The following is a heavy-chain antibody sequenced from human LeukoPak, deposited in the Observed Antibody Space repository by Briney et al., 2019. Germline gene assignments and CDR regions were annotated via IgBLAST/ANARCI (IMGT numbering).Heavy chain of an antibody. Sequence: GGSLRLSCAASGFTFSSHCMNWARQAPGKGLEWVANIKQDGSEKYYVDSVKGRFTISRDNSKNTLYLQMNSLRPEDTAMYYCARDETKRGFSYGTSPFEYWGQGTLVTVSS. CDR1: GFTFSSHC. D-gene: IGHD1-7*01. CDR2: IKQDGSEK. CDR3: ARDETKRGFSYGTSPFEY. J-gene: IGHJ4*02. V-gene: IGHV3-7*01.